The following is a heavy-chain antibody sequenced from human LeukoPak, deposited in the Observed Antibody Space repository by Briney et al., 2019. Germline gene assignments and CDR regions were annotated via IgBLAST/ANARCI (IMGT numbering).Heavy chain of an antibody. CDR2: ISAYNGNT. J-gene: IGHJ4*02. D-gene: IGHD3-16*02. Sequence: ASVKVSCKASGYTFTSYGISWVRQAPGQGLEWMGWISAYNGNTNYAQKLQGRVTMTTDTSTSTAYMELRSLRFDDTAVYYCARDANDYVWGSYRYESFFDYWGQGTLVTVSS. CDR3: ARDANDYVWGSYRYESFFDY. V-gene: IGHV1-18*01. CDR1: GYTFTSYG.